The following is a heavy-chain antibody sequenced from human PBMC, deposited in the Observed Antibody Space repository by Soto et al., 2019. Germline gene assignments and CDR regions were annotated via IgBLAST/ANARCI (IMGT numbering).Heavy chain of an antibody. CDR2: ISYDGSNK. J-gene: IGHJ4*02. CDR1: GFISSSYA. Sequence: GGSLRLSCAASGFISSSYAMNWVRQAPGKGLEWVALISYDGSNKYYADSVKGRFTISRDSSKNTLYLQMNSLRAADTAVYYCGRCTSTSCHLGSDYWGQGTLVTVSS. V-gene: IGHV3-30-3*01. D-gene: IGHD2-2*01. CDR3: GRCTSTSCHLGSDY.